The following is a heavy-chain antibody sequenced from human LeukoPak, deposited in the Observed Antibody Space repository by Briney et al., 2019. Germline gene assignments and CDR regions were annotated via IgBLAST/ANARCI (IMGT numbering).Heavy chain of an antibody. V-gene: IGHV5-51*01. Sequence: PGESLKISCKGSGYSFTSYWIGWVRQMPGKGLEWMGIIYPGDSDTRYSPSFQGQVTISADKSISTAYLQWSSLKASDTAMYYCARRRGGYYDSSGYYSQFDYWGQGTLVTVSS. J-gene: IGHJ4*02. CDR1: GYSFTSYW. D-gene: IGHD3-22*01. CDR3: ARRRGGYYDSSGYYSQFDY. CDR2: IYPGDSDT.